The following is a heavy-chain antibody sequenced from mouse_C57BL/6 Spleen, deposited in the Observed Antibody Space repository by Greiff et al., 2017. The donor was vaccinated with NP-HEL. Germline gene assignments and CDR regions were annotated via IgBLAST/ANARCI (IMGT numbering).Heavy chain of an antibody. CDR2: ISSGSSTI. CDR1: GFTFSDYG. V-gene: IGHV5-17*01. J-gene: IGHJ3*01. CDR3: ATSYDYAPFAY. Sequence: EVKLMESGGGLVKPGGSLKLSCAASGFTFSDYGMHWVRQAPEKGLEWVAYISSGSSTIYYADTVKGRFTIARDNAKNTLFLQMTSLRSEDTAMYYCATSYDYAPFAYWGQGTLVTVSA. D-gene: IGHD2-4*01.